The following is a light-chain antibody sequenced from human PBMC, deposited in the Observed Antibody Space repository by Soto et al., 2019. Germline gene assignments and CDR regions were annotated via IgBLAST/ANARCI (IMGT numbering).Light chain of an antibody. Sequence: QSALTQPPSASGSPGQSVTISCTGTKSDIGVYDFVSWYQHHPGKAPRLIIYEVVQRPSGISSRFSGSKSGNTASLTISGLQTEDEADYYCSSYTSSSTLFGTGTKLTVL. J-gene: IGLJ1*01. CDR3: SSYTSSSTL. CDR1: KSDIGVYDF. CDR2: EVV. V-gene: IGLV2-14*01.